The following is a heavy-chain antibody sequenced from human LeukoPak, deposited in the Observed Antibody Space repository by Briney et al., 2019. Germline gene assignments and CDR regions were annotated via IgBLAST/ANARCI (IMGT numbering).Heavy chain of an antibody. CDR1: GFTFSSYA. CDR2: ISGSGGST. J-gene: IGHJ6*02. D-gene: IGHD3-9*01. Sequence: PGGSLRLSCAASGFTFSSYAMSWVRQAPGKGLEWVSAISGSGGSTYYADSVKGRFTISRDNSKNTLYLQMNSLRAEDTAVYYCAKGEENYDILTGPRYSYYCYGMDVWGQGTTVTVSS. CDR3: AKGEENYDILTGPRYSYYCYGMDV. V-gene: IGHV3-23*01.